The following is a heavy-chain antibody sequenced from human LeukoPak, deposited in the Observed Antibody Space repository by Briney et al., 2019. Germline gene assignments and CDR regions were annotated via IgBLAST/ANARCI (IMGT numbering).Heavy chain of an antibody. CDR3: AREGGVVVPENGFEP. Sequence: ASVKVSCKASGYTFTSYGISWVRQAPGQGLEWMGWISAYNGNTNYAQKLQGRVTMTTDTSTSTAYMERRSLRSDDTAVYYCAREGGVVVPENGFEPWGQGKLVTVSS. CDR2: ISAYNGNT. CDR1: GYTFTSYG. V-gene: IGHV1-18*04. J-gene: IGHJ5*02. D-gene: IGHD2-2*01.